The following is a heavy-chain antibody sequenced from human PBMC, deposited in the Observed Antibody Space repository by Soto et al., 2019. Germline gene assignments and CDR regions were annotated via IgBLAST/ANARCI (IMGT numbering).Heavy chain of an antibody. CDR1: GGSISSGDYY. V-gene: IGHV4-30-4*01. CDR2: IYYSGST. CDR3: ARVRYYYGSGSYIASPQFDY. D-gene: IGHD3-10*01. Sequence: SETLSLTCTVSGGSISSGDYYWSWIRQPPGKGLEWIGYIYYSGSTYYNPSLKSRVTISVDTSKNQFSLKLSSVTAADTAVYYCARVRYYYGSGSYIASPQFDYWGQGTLVTVSS. J-gene: IGHJ4*02.